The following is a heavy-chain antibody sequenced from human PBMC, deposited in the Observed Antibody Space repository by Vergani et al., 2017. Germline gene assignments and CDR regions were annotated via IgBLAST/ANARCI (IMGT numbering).Heavy chain of an antibody. CDR1: GGSISSYY. J-gene: IGHJ6*02. V-gene: IGHV4-4*07. CDR3: ARDDCGGDCYSVYDYGMDV. D-gene: IGHD2-21*02. CDR2: IYTSGST. Sequence: QLQLQESGSGLVKPSQTLSLTCTVSGGSISSYYWSWIRQPAGKGLEWIGRIYTSGSTNYNPSLKSRVTMSVDTSKNQFSLKLSSVTAADTAVYYCARDDCGGDCYSVYDYGMDVWGQGTTVTVSS.